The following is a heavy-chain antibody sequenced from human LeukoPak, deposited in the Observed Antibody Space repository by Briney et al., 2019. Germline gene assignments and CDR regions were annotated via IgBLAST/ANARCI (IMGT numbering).Heavy chain of an antibody. CDR2: ISAYNGNT. Sequence: ASVKVSCKASGYTFTSYGISWVRQAPGQGLEWMGRISAYNGNTNYAQKLQGRVTMTTDTSTSTAYMELRSLRSDDTAVYYCARGGGSSWFQDYYYYGMDVWGQGTTVTVSS. J-gene: IGHJ6*02. CDR3: ARGGGSSWFQDYYYYGMDV. D-gene: IGHD6-13*01. V-gene: IGHV1-18*01. CDR1: GYTFTSYG.